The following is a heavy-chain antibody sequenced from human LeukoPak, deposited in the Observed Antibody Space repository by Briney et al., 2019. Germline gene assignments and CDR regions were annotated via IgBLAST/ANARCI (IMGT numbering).Heavy chain of an antibody. Sequence: SQTLSLTCTVSGGSISSGSYYWSWIRQPAGKGLEWIGRIYTSGSTNYNPSLKSRVTMSVDTSKNQFSLKLSSVTAADTAVYYCARERRVGATLRPSYFDYWGQGTLVTVSS. CDR1: GGSISSGSYY. CDR3: ARERRVGATLRPSYFDY. V-gene: IGHV4-61*02. CDR2: IYTSGST. J-gene: IGHJ4*02. D-gene: IGHD1-26*01.